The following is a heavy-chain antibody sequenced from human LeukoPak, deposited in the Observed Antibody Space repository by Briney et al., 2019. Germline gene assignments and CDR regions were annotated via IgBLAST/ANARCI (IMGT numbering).Heavy chain of an antibody. D-gene: IGHD1-7*01. CDR1: GYTFTGYY. V-gene: IGHV1-2*02. CDR3: ARDLGITGTIDDAFDI. Sequence: ASVKVSCKASGYTFTGYYMHWVRQAPGQGLEWMGWINPNSGGTNYAQKFQGRVTMTRDTSISTAYMELSRLRSDDTAVYYCARDLGITGTIDDAFDIWGQGTMVTVSS. CDR2: INPNSGGT. J-gene: IGHJ3*02.